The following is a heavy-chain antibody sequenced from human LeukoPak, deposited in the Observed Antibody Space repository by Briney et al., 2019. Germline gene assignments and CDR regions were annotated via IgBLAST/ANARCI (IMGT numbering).Heavy chain of an antibody. J-gene: IGHJ4*02. D-gene: IGHD6-25*01. CDR3: ARDPSAGSES. V-gene: IGHV3-7*01. CDR1: GFTFYNAY. CDR2: IKPDGSEK. Sequence: GGSLRLSCAASGFTFYNAYLTWVRQAPGRGLEWVANIKPDGSEKNYVDSVKGRFTISRDNAKSSLYLQMNSLRVEDTAVYYCARDPSAGSESWGQGTLVTVSS.